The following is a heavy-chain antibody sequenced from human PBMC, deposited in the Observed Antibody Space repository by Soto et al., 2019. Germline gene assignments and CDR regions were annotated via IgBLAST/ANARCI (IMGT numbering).Heavy chain of an antibody. V-gene: IGHV3-23*01. Sequence: GGSLRLSCAASGFTFSSYAMSCVRQAPGKGLEWVSSISGSGGSTYYADSVKGRFTISRENSKNTLYLQMNRLRAEDTAVYYCAKDQVVTATFYSVEVPYWGQGTLVTVSS. CDR1: GFTFSSYA. D-gene: IGHD2-15*01. CDR3: AKDQVVTATFYSVEVPY. CDR2: ISGSGGST. J-gene: IGHJ4*02.